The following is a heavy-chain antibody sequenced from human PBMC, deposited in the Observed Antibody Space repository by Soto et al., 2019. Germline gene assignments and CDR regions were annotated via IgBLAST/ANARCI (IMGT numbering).Heavy chain of an antibody. CDR2: IYYSGST. D-gene: IGHD6-19*01. V-gene: IGHV4-39*01. CDR1: GGSISSSSYY. J-gene: IGHJ4*02. CDR3: ARHLEGYSSGWTPFEY. Sequence: PSETLSLTCTVSGGSISSSSYYWGWIRQPPGKGLEWIGSIYYSGSTYYNPSLKSRVTISVDTSKNQFSLKLSSVTAADTAVYYCARHLEGYSSGWTPFEYWGQGTLVTVSS.